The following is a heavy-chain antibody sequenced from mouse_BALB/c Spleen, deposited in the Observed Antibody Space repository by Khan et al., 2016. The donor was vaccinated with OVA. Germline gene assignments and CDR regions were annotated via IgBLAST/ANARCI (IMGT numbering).Heavy chain of an antibody. CDR3: ARTARIKY. D-gene: IGHD1-2*01. CDR1: GYSITSGYG. V-gene: IGHV3-2*02. J-gene: IGHJ2*01. Sequence: VQLKESGPGLVKPSQSLSLTCTVTGYSITSGYGWNWSRQFPGNKLEWMGYISYSGSTNYNPSLKSRISITRDTSKNQFFLQLNSVTTEDTATYYCARTARIKYWRQGTTLTVSS. CDR2: ISYSGST.